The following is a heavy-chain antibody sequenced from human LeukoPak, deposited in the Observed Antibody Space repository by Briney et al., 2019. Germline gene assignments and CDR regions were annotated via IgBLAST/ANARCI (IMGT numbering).Heavy chain of an antibody. CDR1: GFTFSSYA. CDR2: ISYDGSNK. Sequence: PGGSLRLSCAASGFTFSSYAMHWVRKAPGKGLEWVAVISYDGSNKYYADSVKGRFTISRDNSKNTLYLQMNSLRAEDTAVYYCAREVPYGAFDIWGQGTMVTVSS. J-gene: IGHJ3*02. D-gene: IGHD3-10*01. CDR3: AREVPYGAFDI. V-gene: IGHV3-30-3*01.